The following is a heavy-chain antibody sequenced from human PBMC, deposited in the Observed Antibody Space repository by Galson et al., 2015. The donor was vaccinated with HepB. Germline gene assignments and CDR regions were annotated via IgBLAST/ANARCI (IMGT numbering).Heavy chain of an antibody. CDR2: ISSSSSYT. CDR1: GFTFSDYY. D-gene: IGHD1-26*01. CDR3: ARHGVVGATYGMDV. J-gene: IGHJ6*02. V-gene: IGHV3-11*03. Sequence: LRLSCAASGFTFSDYYMSWIRQAPGKGLEWVSYISSSSSYTNYADPVKGRFTISRDNAKNSLYLQMNSLRAEDTAVYYCARHGVVGATYGMDVWGQGTTVTVSS.